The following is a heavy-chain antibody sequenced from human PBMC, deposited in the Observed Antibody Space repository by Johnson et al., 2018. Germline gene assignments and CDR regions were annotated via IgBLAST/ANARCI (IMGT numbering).Heavy chain of an antibody. V-gene: IGHV3-11*04. CDR2: ITSANTI. CDR1: GFTFSDYY. CDR3: ARGYYYSYMDV. Sequence: QVQLVESGGGLVQPGGSLRLSCAASGFTFSDYYMSWIRQAPGKGLEWLSYITSANTIYYADSVKGRFTISRDNAESSLYLQMNTLRAADTAVYYCARGYYYSYMDVWGKGTTVTVSS. J-gene: IGHJ6*03.